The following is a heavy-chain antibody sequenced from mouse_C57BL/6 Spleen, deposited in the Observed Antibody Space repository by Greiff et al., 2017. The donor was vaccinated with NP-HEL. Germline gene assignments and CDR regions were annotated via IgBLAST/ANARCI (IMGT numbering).Heavy chain of an antibody. D-gene: IGHD1-1*01. CDR1: GYTFTDYY. CDR2: INPNNGGT. Sequence: VQLQQSGPELVKPGASVKISCKASGYTFTDYYMNWVKQSHGKSLEWIGDINPNNGGTSYNQKFKGKATLTVDKSSSTAYMELRSLTSEDSAVYYCARALSYYGSTWFAYWGQGTLVTVSA. CDR3: ARALSYYGSTWFAY. J-gene: IGHJ3*01. V-gene: IGHV1-26*01.